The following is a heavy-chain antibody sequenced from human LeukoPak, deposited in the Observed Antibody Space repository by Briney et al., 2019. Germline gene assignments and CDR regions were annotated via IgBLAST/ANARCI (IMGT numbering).Heavy chain of an antibody. CDR1: GGSISSSSYY. J-gene: IGHJ4*02. Sequence: SETLSLTCTVSGGSISSSSYYWGWIRQPPGKGLEWIGSIYYSGSTYYNPSLKSRVTISVDTSKNQFSLKLSSVTAAGTAVYYCARHPMYDSSALPPSNWGQGTLVTVSS. V-gene: IGHV4-39*01. CDR2: IYYSGST. CDR3: ARHPMYDSSALPPSN. D-gene: IGHD3-22*01.